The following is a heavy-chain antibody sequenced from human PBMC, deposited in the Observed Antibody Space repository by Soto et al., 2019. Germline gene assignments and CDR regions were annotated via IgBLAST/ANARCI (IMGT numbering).Heavy chain of an antibody. J-gene: IGHJ6*02. V-gene: IGHV3-30*18. D-gene: IGHD5-18*01. CDR3: AKGRQLWAYYYYYGMDV. CDR2: ISYDGSNK. CDR1: GFTFSSYG. Sequence: GGSLRLSCAASGFTFSSYGMHWVRQAPGKGLEWVAVISYDGSNKYYADSVKGRFTISRDNSKNTLYLQMNSLRAEDTAVYYCAKGRQLWAYYYYYGMDVWGQGTTVTVSS.